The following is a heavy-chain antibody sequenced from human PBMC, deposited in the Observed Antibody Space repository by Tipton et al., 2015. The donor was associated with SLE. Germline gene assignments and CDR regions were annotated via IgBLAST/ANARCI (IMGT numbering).Heavy chain of an antibody. V-gene: IGHV4-34*01. CDR2: INHSGST. D-gene: IGHD1-1*01. Sequence: LRLSCAVYGGSFSGYYWSWIRQPPGKGLEWIGEINHSGSTTYNPSLKSRVTISVDTSKNQFSLKLSSVTAADTAVYYCARGLEGGYYFDYWGQGTLVTVSS. J-gene: IGHJ4*02. CDR1: GGSFSGYY. CDR3: ARGLEGGYYFDY.